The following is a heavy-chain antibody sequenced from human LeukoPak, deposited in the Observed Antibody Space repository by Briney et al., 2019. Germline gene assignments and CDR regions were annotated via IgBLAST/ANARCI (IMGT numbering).Heavy chain of an antibody. V-gene: IGHV1-8*01. CDR3: ARGQDLIAAAGNLNDY. CDR2: MNPNSGNT. CDR1: GYTFTSYD. J-gene: IGHJ4*02. D-gene: IGHD6-13*01. Sequence: ASVKVSCKASGYTFTSYDINWVRQATGQGLEWMGWMNPNSGNTGYAQKFQGRVTMTRNTSISTAYMELSSLRSEDTAVYYCARGQDLIAAAGNLNDYWGQGTLATVSS.